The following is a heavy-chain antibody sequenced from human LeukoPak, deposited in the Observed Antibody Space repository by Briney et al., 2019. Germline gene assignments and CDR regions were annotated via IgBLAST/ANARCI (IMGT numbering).Heavy chain of an antibody. J-gene: IGHJ4*02. V-gene: IGHV3-48*03. CDR1: GFTFSSYE. CDR2: ISSSGSTI. CDR3: AKWGTIVATIFFDY. D-gene: IGHD5-12*01. Sequence: GGSLRLSCAASGFTFSSYEMSWVRQAPGKGLEWVSYISSSGSTIYYADSVKGRFTISRDNSKNTLYLQMNSLRAEDTAVYYCAKWGTIVATIFFDYWGQGTLVTVSS.